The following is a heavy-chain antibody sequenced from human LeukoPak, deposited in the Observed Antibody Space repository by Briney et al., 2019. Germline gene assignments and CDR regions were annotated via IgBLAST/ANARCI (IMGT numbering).Heavy chain of an antibody. D-gene: IGHD3-22*01. CDR1: GGTFSNYV. CDR2: IIPVFGTP. V-gene: IGHV1-69*05. CDR3: ARSHSPAYYAPFDY. Sequence: SVKVSCKVSGGTFSNYVISWVRQAPGQGLEWMGGIIPVFGTPNYAQKFRDRVTITTDESTSTAHMEMSSLRSEDTAVYYCARSHSPAYYAPFDYWGQGTLVIVSS. J-gene: IGHJ4*02.